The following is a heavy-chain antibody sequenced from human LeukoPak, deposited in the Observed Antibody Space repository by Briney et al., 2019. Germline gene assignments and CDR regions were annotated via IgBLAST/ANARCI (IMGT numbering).Heavy chain of an antibody. CDR3: ARGGSSSTLFIDY. D-gene: IGHD6-6*01. V-gene: IGHV3-13*01. CDR2: IGTAGDT. Sequence: GGSLRLSCAASGFTFSSYDMHWVRHATGKGLEWVSAIGTAGDTYYPGSVKGRFTISRENAKNSLYLQMNSLRAGDTAVYYCARGGSSSTLFIDYWGQGTLVTVSS. J-gene: IGHJ4*02. CDR1: GFTFSSYD.